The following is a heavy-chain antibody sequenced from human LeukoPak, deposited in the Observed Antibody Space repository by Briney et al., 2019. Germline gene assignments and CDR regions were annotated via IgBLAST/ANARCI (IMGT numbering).Heavy chain of an antibody. J-gene: IGHJ6*02. Sequence: GESLKISCKGSGYNFNTYWVAWVRQLPGKGLEWMGIIRPMNSDMRYSPSFQGQVTISADKSISTAYLQWSSLKASDTAMYYCARHGQDYDILTGYYNGQLHYGMDVWGQGTTVTVSS. V-gene: IGHV5-51*01. CDR3: ARHGQDYDILTGYYNGQLHYGMDV. CDR1: GYNFNTYW. D-gene: IGHD3-9*01. CDR2: IRPMNSDM.